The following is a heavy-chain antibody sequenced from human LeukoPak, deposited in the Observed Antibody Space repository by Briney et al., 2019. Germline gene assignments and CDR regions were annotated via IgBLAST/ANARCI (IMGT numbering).Heavy chain of an antibody. CDR3: AREGAYCSGGSCYSTRNAFDI. J-gene: IGHJ3*02. V-gene: IGHV3-64*01. CDR1: GFTFSSYA. CDR2: ISSNGGST. D-gene: IGHD2-15*01. Sequence: PGGSLRLSCAASGFTFSSYAMHWVRQAPGKGLEYVSAISSNGGSTYYANSVKGRFTISRDNSKNTLYLQMGSLRAEDMAVYYCAREGAYCSGGSCYSTRNAFDIWGQGTMVTVSS.